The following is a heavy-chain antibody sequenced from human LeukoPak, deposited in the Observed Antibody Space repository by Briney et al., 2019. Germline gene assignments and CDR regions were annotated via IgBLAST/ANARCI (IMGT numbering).Heavy chain of an antibody. D-gene: IGHD1-20*01. Sequence: SETLSLTCTVSGGSISSGSYYWGWVRQPAGKGLEWVGRIYTSGSTNYNPSLKSRVTISVDTSKNQFSLKLSSVTAADTAVYYCASGESGVTGSGAFDIWGQGTMVTVSS. CDR3: ASGESGVTGSGAFDI. V-gene: IGHV4-61*02. CDR2: IYTSGST. CDR1: GGSISSGSYY. J-gene: IGHJ3*02.